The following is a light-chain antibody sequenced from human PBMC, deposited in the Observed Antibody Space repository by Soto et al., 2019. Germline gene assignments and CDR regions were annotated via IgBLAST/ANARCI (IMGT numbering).Light chain of an antibody. Sequence: LVLTQSPGTLSLSPGDRATLSCWASQSVHSRYLFWYQKKVGQAPRLLIYAASKRATGVPDRFSGSGAGTDFTLTISRLEPEDFAVYYCQQFDDSQWTFGQGTKVEI. CDR2: AAS. CDR1: QSVHSRY. J-gene: IGKJ1*01. CDR3: QQFDDSQWT. V-gene: IGKV3-20*01.